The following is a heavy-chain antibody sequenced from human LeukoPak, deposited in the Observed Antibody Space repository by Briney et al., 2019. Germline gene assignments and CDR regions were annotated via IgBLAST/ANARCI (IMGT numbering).Heavy chain of an antibody. CDR3: ARDLLGSSSWYWFDP. D-gene: IGHD6-13*01. CDR2: INPSGGST. J-gene: IGHJ5*02. CDR1: GYTFTSYY. V-gene: IGHV1-46*01. Sequence: ASVKVSCKASGYTFTSYYMHWVRQAPGQGLEWMGIINPSGGSTSYAQKFQGRVTMTRDMSTSTVYMELSSLRSEDAAVYYCARDLLGSSSWYWFDPWGQGTLVTVSS.